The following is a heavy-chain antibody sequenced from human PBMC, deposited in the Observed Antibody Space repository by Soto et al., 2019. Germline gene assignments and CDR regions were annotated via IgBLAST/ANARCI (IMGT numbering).Heavy chain of an antibody. J-gene: IGHJ6*02. CDR2: IIPIFGTA. V-gene: IGHV1-69*06. D-gene: IGHD5-18*01. Sequence: SVKVSCKASGGTFSSYAISWVRQAPGQGLEWMGGIIPIFGTANYAQKFQGRVTITADKSTSTAYMELSSLRSEDTAVYYCARPHRGTAMVNSSSSGIDVWGQGTTVTVSS. CDR1: GGTFSSYA. CDR3: ARPHRGTAMVNSSSSGIDV.